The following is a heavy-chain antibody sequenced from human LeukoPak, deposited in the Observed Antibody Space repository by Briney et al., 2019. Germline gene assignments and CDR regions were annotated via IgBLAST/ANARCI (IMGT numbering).Heavy chain of an antibody. V-gene: IGHV3-48*03. Sequence: GGSLRLSCAASGFTFSSYEMNWVRQAPGKGLEWVSYINSSGSTKYYADSVKGRFTISRDNSKNTLYLQMNSLRAEDTAVYYCARGYSGYSAFDYWGQGTLVTVSS. CDR3: ARGYSGYSAFDY. CDR1: GFTFSSYE. CDR2: INSSGSTK. J-gene: IGHJ4*02. D-gene: IGHD5-12*01.